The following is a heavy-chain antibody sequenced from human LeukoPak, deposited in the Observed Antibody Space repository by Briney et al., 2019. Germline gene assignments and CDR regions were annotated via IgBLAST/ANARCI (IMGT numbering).Heavy chain of an antibody. D-gene: IGHD6-19*01. CDR2: ISGYGANT. Sequence: GGSLRLSCAASGFTFSDYAMSWVRQAPGKGLEWVSAISGYGANTDYADSVKGRFTISRDNAKNSLYLQMNSLRAEDTAVYYCAKDSAVAGIGYCYYYMDVWGKGTTVTVSS. V-gene: IGHV3-23*01. CDR1: GFTFSDYA. CDR3: AKDSAVAGIGYCYYYMDV. J-gene: IGHJ6*03.